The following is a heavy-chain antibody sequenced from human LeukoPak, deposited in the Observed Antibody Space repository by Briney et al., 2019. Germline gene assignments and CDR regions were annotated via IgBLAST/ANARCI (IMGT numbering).Heavy chain of an antibody. D-gene: IGHD2-2*01. CDR1: GGSFSGYY. CDR2: INHSGST. CDR3: ARGLIVVVPAAMRAGRRRDYHYYYGMDV. Sequence: SETLSLTCAVYGGSFSGYYWSWIRQPPGKGLEWIGEINHSGSTNYNPSLKSRVTISVDTSKNQFSLKLSSVTAADTAVYYCARGLIVVVPAAMRAGRRRDYHYYYGMDVWGQGTTVTVSS. V-gene: IGHV4-34*01. J-gene: IGHJ6*02.